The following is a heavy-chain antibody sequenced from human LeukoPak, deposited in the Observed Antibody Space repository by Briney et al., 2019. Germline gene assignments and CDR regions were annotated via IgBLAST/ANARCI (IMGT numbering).Heavy chain of an antibody. D-gene: IGHD6-25*01. CDR2: IIPILGIA. Sequence: SVKVSCKASGGTFSSYAISWVRQAPGQGLEWMGRIIPILGIANYAQKFQGRVTITADKSTSTAYMELSSLRSEDTAVYYCARMLVSSGNWFDPWGQGTLVTVSS. J-gene: IGHJ5*02. CDR3: ARMLVSSGNWFDP. CDR1: GGTFSSYA. V-gene: IGHV1-69*04.